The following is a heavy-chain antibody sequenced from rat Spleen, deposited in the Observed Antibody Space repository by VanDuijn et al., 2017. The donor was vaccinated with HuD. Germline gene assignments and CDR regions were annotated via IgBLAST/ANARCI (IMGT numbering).Heavy chain of an antibody. Sequence: EVQLVESGGGLVLPGRSLKLSCATSGFTFSNYGMAWVRQAPKKGLEWVAYISYDGGSTYYRDSVKGRFTISRDNAKNTLYLQLNSLKSEDTAIYYCARHDLSNWFAYWGQGTLVTVSS. CDR3: ARHDLSNWFAY. CDR2: ISYDGGST. V-gene: IGHV5-7*01. J-gene: IGHJ3*01. D-gene: IGHD1-2*01. CDR1: GFTFSNYG.